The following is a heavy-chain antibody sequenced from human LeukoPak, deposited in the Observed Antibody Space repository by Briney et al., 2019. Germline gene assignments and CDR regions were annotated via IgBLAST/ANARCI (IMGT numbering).Heavy chain of an antibody. CDR1: GYTFTSYY. D-gene: IGHD4-17*01. Sequence: ASVKVSCKASGYTFTSYYMHWVRQAPGQGLEWMGIINPSGGSTSYAQKFQGRVTMTRDTSTSTVYMELSSLRSEDTAVYYCASRTTVTGRVDAFDIWGQGTMVTVSS. J-gene: IGHJ3*02. CDR3: ASRTTVTGRVDAFDI. CDR2: INPSGGST. V-gene: IGHV1-46*01.